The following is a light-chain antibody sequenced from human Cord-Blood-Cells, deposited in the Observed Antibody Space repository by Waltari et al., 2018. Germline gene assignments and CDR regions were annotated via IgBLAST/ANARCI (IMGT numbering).Light chain of an antibody. CDR3: QQSYSSPYS. CDR2: AAS. V-gene: IGKV1-39*01. J-gene: IGKJ2*03. Sequence: NQMSQSPPSLSASLGDRVTITCRASQSISSYLNWYQQKPGKAPKLLIYAASSMQSGVPSRFSGSGSGTDFTLTISSLQPEDFATYYCQQSYSSPYSFGQGTKLEIK. CDR1: QSISSY.